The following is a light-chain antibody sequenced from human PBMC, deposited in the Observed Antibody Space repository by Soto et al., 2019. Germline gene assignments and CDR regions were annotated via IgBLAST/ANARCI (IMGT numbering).Light chain of an antibody. Sequence: IVLTPSPGTLSLSPGQRSTLSFMASQRLSASDIAWYQQKPGQAPKFLIYASSNRATGIPDRFSGSASGTDFTLTINRLEPEDFAVYYCQQYDSSPRTFGQGTRLEIK. J-gene: IGKJ5*01. CDR3: QQYDSSPRT. V-gene: IGKV3-20*01. CDR1: QRLSASD. CDR2: ASS.